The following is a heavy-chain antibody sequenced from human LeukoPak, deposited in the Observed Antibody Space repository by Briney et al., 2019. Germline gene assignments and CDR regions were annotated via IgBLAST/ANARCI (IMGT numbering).Heavy chain of an antibody. D-gene: IGHD2-2*01. CDR1: GFTVSSNY. CDR2: IWCDGSDK. V-gene: IGHV3-33*08. Sequence: PGGSLRLSCAASGFTVSSNYMSWVRQAPGKGLEWVALIWCDGSDKSYADSVKGRFTISRDNSKNTLYLQMNILRAEDTAVYYCARDGGYCRSTGCEDVNWFDPCGQGNLVTVSS. CDR3: ARDGGYCRSTGCEDVNWFDP. J-gene: IGHJ5*02.